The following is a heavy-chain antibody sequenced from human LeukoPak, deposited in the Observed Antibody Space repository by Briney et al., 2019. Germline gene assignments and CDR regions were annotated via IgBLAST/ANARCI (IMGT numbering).Heavy chain of an antibody. J-gene: IGHJ6*03. V-gene: IGHV4-39*01. CDR2: IYYSGSA. CDR3: ARVSGQFYFYYYMDV. D-gene: IGHD6-19*01. Sequence: IPSETLSLTCTVSGGSIRSSSYYWGWIRQPPGKGLEWIGSIYYSGSAYYNPSLKSRVTISLDTSKNQFSLRLSSLTAADTAVYYCARVSGQFYFYYYMDVWGKGTTVTISS. CDR1: GGSIRSSSYY.